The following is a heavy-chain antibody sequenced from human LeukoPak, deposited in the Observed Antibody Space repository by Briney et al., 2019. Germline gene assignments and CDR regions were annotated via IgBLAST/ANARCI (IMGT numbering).Heavy chain of an antibody. CDR3: ATKTAFDY. V-gene: IGHV3-23*01. CDR1: GFTFSSYG. D-gene: IGHD5-18*01. J-gene: IGHJ4*02. CDR2: IIISGSST. Sequence: GGSLRLSCAASGFTFSSYGMSWVRQAPGKGLEWVSTIIISGSSTYYADSVKGRFTISRDNSKNTLYLQMSSLRAEDTAVYFCATKTAFDYWGQGTLVTVSS.